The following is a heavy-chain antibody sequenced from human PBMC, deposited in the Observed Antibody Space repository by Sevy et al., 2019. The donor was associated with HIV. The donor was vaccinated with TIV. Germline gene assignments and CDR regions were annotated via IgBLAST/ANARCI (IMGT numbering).Heavy chain of an antibody. V-gene: IGHV3-23*01. J-gene: IGHJ3*02. Sequence: GGSLRLSCAASGFTFSDYATSWVRQAPGKGLEWLSVISGGGSSTYYADSVKGRFTISRDNSKNTLFLQMNSLSPEDTAVYYCAIYCLTSTCYSSYEIWGQGTMVTVSS. CDR3: AIYCLTSTCYSSYEI. CDR2: ISGGGSST. D-gene: IGHD2-2*01. CDR1: GFTFSDYA.